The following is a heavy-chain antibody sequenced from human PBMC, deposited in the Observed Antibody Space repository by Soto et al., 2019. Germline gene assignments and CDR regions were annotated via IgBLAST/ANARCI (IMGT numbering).Heavy chain of an antibody. Sequence: LRLSCTASAFNFADYAMNWVRQVPGKGLEWVGFIRARAHGGTTDYAASVKGRFTISRDDSKGIAYLQMNSLKTEDTALYYCTRAYDSSPLDYWGQGTRVTVSS. CDR1: AFNFADYA. J-gene: IGHJ4*02. D-gene: IGHD3-22*01. CDR3: TRAYDSSPLDY. CDR2: IRARAHGGTT. V-gene: IGHV3-49*04.